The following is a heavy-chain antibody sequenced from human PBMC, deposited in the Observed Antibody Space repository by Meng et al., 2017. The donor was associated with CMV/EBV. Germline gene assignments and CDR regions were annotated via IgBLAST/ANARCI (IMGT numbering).Heavy chain of an antibody. D-gene: IGHD2-15*01. V-gene: IGHV4-38-2*02. CDR1: GYSISSGYY. CDR2: IYYSGST. Sequence: SETLSLTCTVSGYSISSGYYWGWIRQPPGKGLEWIGSIYYSGSTYYNPSLKSRVTISVDTSKNQFSLKLSSVTAADTAVYYCARDRWLLNNWFDPWGQGTLVTVSS. J-gene: IGHJ5*02. CDR3: ARDRWLLNNWFDP.